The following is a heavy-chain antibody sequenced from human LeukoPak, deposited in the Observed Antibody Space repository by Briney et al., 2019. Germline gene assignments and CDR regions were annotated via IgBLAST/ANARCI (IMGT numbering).Heavy chain of an antibody. V-gene: IGHV4-34*09. Sequence: TLSLTCAVYGGSFSGYYWSWIRQPPGKGLEWIGYIYYSGSTYYNPSLKSRVTISVDTSKNQFSLKLSSVTAADTAVYYCARDRAVAGTRAFDIWGQGTMVTVSS. CDR1: GGSFSGYY. CDR3: ARDRAVAGTRAFDI. J-gene: IGHJ3*02. CDR2: IYYSGST. D-gene: IGHD6-19*01.